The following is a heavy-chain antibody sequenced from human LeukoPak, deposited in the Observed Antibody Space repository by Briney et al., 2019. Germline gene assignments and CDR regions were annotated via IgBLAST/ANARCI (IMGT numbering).Heavy chain of an antibody. D-gene: IGHD6-19*01. J-gene: IGHJ4*02. Sequence: ASVKVSCKASGYSFTGYFFHWVRQAPGQGLEWMGWINPNSGGTKYSQKFRGRVTMTSDTSISTAYMEMTSLRSDDTAFYFCARGTHSSGYYSLDYWGQGTQVTVSS. CDR1: GYSFTGYF. V-gene: IGHV1-2*02. CDR2: INPNSGGT. CDR3: ARGTHSSGYYSLDY.